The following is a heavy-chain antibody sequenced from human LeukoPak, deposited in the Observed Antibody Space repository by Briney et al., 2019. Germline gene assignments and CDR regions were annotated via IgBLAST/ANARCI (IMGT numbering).Heavy chain of an antibody. CDR1: GFTFSSYA. J-gene: IGHJ4*02. V-gene: IGHV3-23*01. CDR3: AKGILGYCSSTSCYTLFDY. CDR2: ISGSGGST. D-gene: IGHD2-2*02. Sequence: GASLRLSCAASGFTFSSYAMSWIRQAPGKGLEWVSAISGSGGSTYYADSVKGRFTISRDNPKNTLYLQMNSLRAEDTAVYYCAKGILGYCSSTSCYTLFDYWGQGTLVTVSS.